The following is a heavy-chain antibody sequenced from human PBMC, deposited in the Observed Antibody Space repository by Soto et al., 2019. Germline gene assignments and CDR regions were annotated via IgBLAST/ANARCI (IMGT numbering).Heavy chain of an antibody. CDR3: ARVWAIGIDDILPGYFY. V-gene: IGHV1-18*04. Sequence: SVKVFCKASCYTFTSYGISGVRQASGQGLEWMVWIGAYNGNTNYARNLHGMVTLTTDTSTSTAHMGVGSLRHYSTAVYYWARVWAIGIDDILPGYFYWRQVPMVTVAS. J-gene: IGHJ4*02. D-gene: IGHD3-9*01. CDR1: CYTFTSYG. CDR2: IGAYNGNT.